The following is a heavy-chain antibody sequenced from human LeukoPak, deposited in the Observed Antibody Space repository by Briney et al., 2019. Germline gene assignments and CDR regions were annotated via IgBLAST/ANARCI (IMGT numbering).Heavy chain of an antibody. V-gene: IGHV3-33*05. CDR3: ARDGASSGIYGGTFAS. CDR2: ISYDGSNK. J-gene: IGHJ4*02. Sequence: PGRSLRLSCGFTFSSFGIHWVRQAPGKGLEWVAVISYDGSNKYYADSVKGRFTISRDNAKNSLYLQMNSLRAEDTAVYYCARDGASSGIYGGTFASWGQGPLV. D-gene: IGHD3-16*01. CDR1: FTFSSFG.